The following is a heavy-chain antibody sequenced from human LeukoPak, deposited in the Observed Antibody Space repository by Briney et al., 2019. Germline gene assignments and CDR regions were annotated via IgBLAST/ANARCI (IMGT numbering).Heavy chain of an antibody. CDR1: GASVTDYY. J-gene: IGHJ4*02. CDR3: ASRGRAGSDMLALDY. Sequence: SETLSLTCSVSGASVTDYYWSWIRQTPGKGLEWLGHIYYSVTTHYNPPLKSRLTISVETYKNQFSLKLSSVTAADTAVYYCASRGRAGSDMLALDYWGQGTLITVSS. D-gene: IGHD6-19*01. V-gene: IGHV4-59*02. CDR2: IYYSVTT.